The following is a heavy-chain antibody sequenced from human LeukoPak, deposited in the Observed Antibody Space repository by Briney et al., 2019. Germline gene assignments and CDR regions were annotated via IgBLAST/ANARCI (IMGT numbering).Heavy chain of an antibody. D-gene: IGHD3-22*01. Sequence: PGRSLRLSCAASGFTLSSYSMNWVRQAPGKGLEWVSSISSSSSYIHYTDSVKGRFTISRDNTKKSLYLQMNSLRAEDTAVYYCARDRYDRSGYYDYWGQGTLVTVSS. CDR2: ISSSSSYI. V-gene: IGHV3-21*01. CDR3: ARDRYDRSGYYDY. J-gene: IGHJ4*02. CDR1: GFTLSSYS.